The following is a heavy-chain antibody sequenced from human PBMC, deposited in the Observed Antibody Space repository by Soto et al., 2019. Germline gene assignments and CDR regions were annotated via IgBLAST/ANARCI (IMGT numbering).Heavy chain of an antibody. Sequence: QVQLVESGGGVVQPGRSLRLSCAASGFTFSSYGMHWVRQAPGKGLEWVAVISYDGSNKYYADSVKGRFTISRDNSKNTLYLQMNSLRAEDTAVYYCAKDVGDYYGSRSYPNYYYYMDVWGKGTTVTVSS. J-gene: IGHJ6*03. CDR2: ISYDGSNK. D-gene: IGHD3-10*01. CDR3: AKDVGDYYGSRSYPNYYYYMDV. V-gene: IGHV3-30*18. CDR1: GFTFSSYG.